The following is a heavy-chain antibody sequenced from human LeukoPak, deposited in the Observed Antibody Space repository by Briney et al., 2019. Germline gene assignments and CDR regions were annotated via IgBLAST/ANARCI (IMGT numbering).Heavy chain of an antibody. CDR1: GGSISSYY. V-gene: IGHV4-59*08. Sequence: SETLSLTCTVSGGSISSYYWSWIRQPPGKGLEWIGYIYYSGSINYNPSLKSRVTISVDTSKNQFSLKLSSVTAADTAVYYCARSGYYYDSLDYWGQGTLVTVSS. D-gene: IGHD3-22*01. CDR2: IYYSGSI. CDR3: ARSGYYYDSLDY. J-gene: IGHJ4*02.